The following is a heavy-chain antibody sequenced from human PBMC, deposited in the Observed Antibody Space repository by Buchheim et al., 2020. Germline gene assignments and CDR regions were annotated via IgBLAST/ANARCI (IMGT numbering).Heavy chain of an antibody. CDR1: GYTFTSYD. CDR3: AEGRMGRAARAAGKYYYYYRDV. D-gene: IGHD6-13*01. CDR2: MTPNRGTT. J-gene: IGHJ6*03. V-gene: IGHV1-8*01. Sequence: QVQLVQSGAEVTKPGASVKVSCKASGYTFTSYDIHWVRQATGQGLEWMGWMTPNRGTTGYAQKFQGRVTITRNTSLRPAYMKLSRLKAEDTAVDYGAEGRMGRAARAAGKYYYYYRDVWGKGTT.